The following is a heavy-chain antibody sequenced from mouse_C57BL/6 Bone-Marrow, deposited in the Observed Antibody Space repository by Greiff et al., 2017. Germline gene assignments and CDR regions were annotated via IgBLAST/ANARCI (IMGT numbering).Heavy chain of an antibody. CDR1: GYAFTNYF. Sequence: VKLQESGAELVRPGTSVKVSCKASGYAFTNYFIEWVKQRPGQGLEWIGVINPGSGGTNYNEKFKGKATLTADTSSSTAYMQLSILTSEDSAVYFCASYGKGCAMDYWGQGTSVTVSA. CDR3: ASYGKGCAMDY. D-gene: IGHD2-1*01. V-gene: IGHV1-54*01. J-gene: IGHJ4*01. CDR2: INPGSGGT.